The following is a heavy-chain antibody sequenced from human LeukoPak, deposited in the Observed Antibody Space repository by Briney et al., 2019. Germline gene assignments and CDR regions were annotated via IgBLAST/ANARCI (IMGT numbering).Heavy chain of an antibody. CDR3: ARDTDTAIHQDYYYGMDV. J-gene: IGHJ6*02. V-gene: IGHV1-69*04. D-gene: IGHD5-18*01. CDR2: IIPILGIA. Sequence: SVKVSCKASGYTFTSYAISWVRQAPGQGLEWMGRIIPILGIANYAQKFQGRVTITADKSTSTAYMELSSLRSEDTAVYYCARDTDTAIHQDYYYGMDVWGQGTTVTVSS. CDR1: GYTFTSYA.